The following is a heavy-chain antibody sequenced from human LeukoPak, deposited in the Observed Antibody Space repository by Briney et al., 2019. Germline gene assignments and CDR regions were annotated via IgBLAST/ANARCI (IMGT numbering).Heavy chain of an antibody. V-gene: IGHV1-69*04. J-gene: IGHJ6*02. CDR3: ARGGSYYFYNGMDV. D-gene: IGHD1-26*01. CDR2: IIPIVGRL. Sequence: SVKHSCKASGGTFTSYGINWVRQAPGLGLEWMGRIIPIVGRLNYAQRFQGRVTITADNSTNIAYMELSSLRSEDTAVYYCARGGSYYFYNGMDVWGQGTTVTVSS. CDR1: GGTFTSYG.